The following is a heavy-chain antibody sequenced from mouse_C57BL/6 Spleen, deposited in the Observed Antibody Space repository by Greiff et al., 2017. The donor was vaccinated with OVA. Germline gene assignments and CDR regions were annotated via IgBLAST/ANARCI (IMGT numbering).Heavy chain of an antibody. CDR2: IDPENGDT. Sequence: VQLQQSGAELVRPGASVKLSCTASGFNIKDDYMHWVKQRPEQGLEWIGWIDPENGDTEYASKFQGKATITADTSSNTAYLQLSSLTSEDTAVYYCTTRGGYDYDGGGDYWGQGTTLTVSS. CDR3: TTRGGYDYDGGGDY. CDR1: GFNIKDDY. J-gene: IGHJ2*01. V-gene: IGHV14-4*01. D-gene: IGHD2-4*01.